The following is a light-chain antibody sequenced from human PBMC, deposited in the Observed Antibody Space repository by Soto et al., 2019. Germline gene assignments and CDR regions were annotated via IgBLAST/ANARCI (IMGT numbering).Light chain of an antibody. CDR2: GTS. CDR1: QSITKY. V-gene: IGKV1-39*01. Sequence: DIQMTQSPSSLSASVGDRVTITCRASQSITKYLNWYQQKPGKAPKNLIYGTSTLQSEVPSRFIGSGSGTDFTLTISSLQPEDFATYYCQQTYSTPRTFGQGTKVEIK. J-gene: IGKJ1*01. CDR3: QQTYSTPRT.